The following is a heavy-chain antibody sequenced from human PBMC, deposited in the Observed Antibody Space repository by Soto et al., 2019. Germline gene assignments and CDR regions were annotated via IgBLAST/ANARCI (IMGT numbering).Heavy chain of an antibody. V-gene: IGHV3-66*03. CDR2: IYSSGST. CDR3: AKVPRGSNFGYYNF. Sequence: GGSLRLSCAASGFTVSNNYMSWVRQAPGKGLEWVSIIYSSGSTYYADSVKGRFTISRDNSKNTLYLQMNSLRDEDTAVYYCAKVPRGSNFGYYNFWGQGTLVTVSS. CDR1: GFTVSNNY. D-gene: IGHD5-18*01. J-gene: IGHJ4*02.